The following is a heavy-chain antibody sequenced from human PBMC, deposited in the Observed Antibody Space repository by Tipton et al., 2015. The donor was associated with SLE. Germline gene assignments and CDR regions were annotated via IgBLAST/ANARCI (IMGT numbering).Heavy chain of an antibody. Sequence: TLSLTCTVSGGSISSSSYYCSWIRQPPGKGLEWIGYIYYSGSTNYNPSLKSRVTISVDTSKNQFSLKLSSVTAADTAVYYCARGRIFGAYYFDYWGQGTLVTVSS. D-gene: IGHD3-3*01. CDR1: GGSISSSSYY. J-gene: IGHJ4*02. CDR3: ARGRIFGAYYFDY. V-gene: IGHV4-61*01. CDR2: IYYSGST.